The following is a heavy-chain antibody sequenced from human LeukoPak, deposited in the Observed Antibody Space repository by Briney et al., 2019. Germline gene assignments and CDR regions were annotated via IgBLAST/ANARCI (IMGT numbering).Heavy chain of an antibody. V-gene: IGHV4-59*08. D-gene: IGHD6-6*01. CDR1: GGSINSYY. CDR2: IYHSGST. J-gene: IGHJ4*02. CDR3: ARDKYTTSSGASSEFDY. Sequence: PSETLSLTCTVSGGSINSYYWSWIRQPPGKGLEWIGSIYHSGSTYYNPSLKSRVTISVDRSRNQFSLKMTSVTAADTAVFYCARDKYTTSSGASSEFDYWGQGTLVIVSS.